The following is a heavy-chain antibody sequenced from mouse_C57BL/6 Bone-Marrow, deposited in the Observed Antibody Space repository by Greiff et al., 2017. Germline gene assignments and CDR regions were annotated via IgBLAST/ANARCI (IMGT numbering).Heavy chain of an antibody. J-gene: IGHJ3*01. V-gene: IGHV5-17*01. CDR2: ISRGSSTI. D-gene: IGHD2-3*01. Sequence: EVLLVESGGGLVKPGGSLKLSCAASGYTFSDYGMHWVRQAPVQGLEWVAYISRGSSTIYYADTVKGRFTIAGDNAKKTLFLQRSRLRSEDTAMYYCARGGYSAWFAYWGQGTLVTVSA. CDR3: ARGGYSAWFAY. CDR1: GYTFSDYG.